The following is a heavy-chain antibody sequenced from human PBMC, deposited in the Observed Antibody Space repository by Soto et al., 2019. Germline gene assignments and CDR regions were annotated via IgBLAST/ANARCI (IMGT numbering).Heavy chain of an antibody. V-gene: IGHV1-3*01. Sequence: ASVKVSCKASGYTFTSYAMHWVRQAPGQRLEWMGWINAGNGNTKYSQKFQGRVTITRDTSASTAYMELSSLRSEDTAVYYCARESIAAAGNAFDIWGQGTMVTVSS. CDR3: ARESIAAAGNAFDI. J-gene: IGHJ3*02. D-gene: IGHD6-13*01. CDR1: GYTFTSYA. CDR2: INAGNGNT.